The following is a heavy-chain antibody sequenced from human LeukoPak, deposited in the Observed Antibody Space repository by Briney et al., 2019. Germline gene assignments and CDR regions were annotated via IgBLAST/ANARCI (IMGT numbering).Heavy chain of an antibody. Sequence: PSETLSLTCTVSGGSISSGSYYWSWIRQPAGKGLEWIGRIYTSGSTNYNPSLKSRVTISVDTSKNQFSLKLSSVTAADTAVYYCAAWGWLQWGSDYWGQGTLVTVSS. D-gene: IGHD5-24*01. CDR3: AAWGWLQWGSDY. CDR2: IYTSGST. V-gene: IGHV4-61*02. CDR1: GGSISSGSYY. J-gene: IGHJ4*02.